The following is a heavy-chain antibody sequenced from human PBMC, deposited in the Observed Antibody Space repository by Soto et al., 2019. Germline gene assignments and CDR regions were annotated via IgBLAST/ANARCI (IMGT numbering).Heavy chain of an antibody. J-gene: IGHJ4*02. CDR2: IYYSGST. CDR3: AKAVPIAARPSYFDY. Sequence: SETLSLTCAVSGGSISSYYWSWIRQPPGKGLEWIGYIYYSGSTNYNPSLKSRVTISVDTSKNQFSLKLSSVTAADTAVYYCAKAVPIAARPSYFDYWGQGTLVTVSS. CDR1: GGSISSYY. D-gene: IGHD6-6*01. V-gene: IGHV4-59*01.